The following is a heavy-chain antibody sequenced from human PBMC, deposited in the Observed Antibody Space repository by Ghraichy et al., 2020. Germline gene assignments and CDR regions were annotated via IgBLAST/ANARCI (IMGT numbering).Heavy chain of an antibody. CDR3: TCQGYCTGGSCSIPDYYYGMDV. CDR1: GFIFADYT. J-gene: IGHJ6*02. D-gene: IGHD2-8*02. Sequence: SLRLSCRTSGFIFADYTMSWVRQAPGKGLEWVAFIRPKSYGGTTEYAASVKDRFSISRDDSESIAYLQMNSLEREDTAIYYCTCQGYCTGGSCSIPDYYYGMDVWGQGTTVTVSS. V-gene: IGHV3-49*04. CDR2: IRPKSYGGTT.